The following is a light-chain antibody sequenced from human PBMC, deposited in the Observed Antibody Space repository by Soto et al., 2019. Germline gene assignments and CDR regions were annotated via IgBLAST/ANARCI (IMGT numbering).Light chain of an antibody. CDR2: ATS. Sequence: QSALTQPAAVSGSPGQSITISCTGTSSDVGTYNLVSWYQQYPGKAPKLMIYATSKRPSGVSNRFSGSKSGDTASLTISGLQAEDEADYYCTSYTSGGTWVFGGGTKLTVL. CDR3: TSYTSGGTWV. V-gene: IGLV2-14*02. CDR1: SSDVGTYNL. J-gene: IGLJ3*02.